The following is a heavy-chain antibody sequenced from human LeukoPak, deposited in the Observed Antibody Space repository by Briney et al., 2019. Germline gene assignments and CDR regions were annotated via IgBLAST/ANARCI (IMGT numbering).Heavy chain of an antibody. J-gene: IGHJ4*02. CDR1: GFTFSSYR. V-gene: IGHV3-21*01. D-gene: IGHD5-12*01. CDR3: ARDPWTNSDYDGFDY. Sequence: GGSLRLSCAASGFTFSSYRTNWVRPAPGRGLEWVSSISSSSSYIYYADSVKGRFTISRDNAKNSRYLQMNSLRAEDTAVYYCARDPWTNSDYDGFDYWGQGTLVTVSS. CDR2: ISSSSSYI.